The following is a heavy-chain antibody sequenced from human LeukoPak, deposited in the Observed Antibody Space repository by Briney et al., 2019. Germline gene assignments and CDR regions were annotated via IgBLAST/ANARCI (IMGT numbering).Heavy chain of an antibody. Sequence: GGSLRLFCAASGFTFSSYGMHWVRQATGKGLEWVAVIWYDGSNKYYADSVKGRFTISRDNSKNTLYLQMNSLRAEDTAVYYCARDSRGSPAYWGQGTLVTVSS. D-gene: IGHD3-16*01. CDR2: IWYDGSNK. J-gene: IGHJ4*02. CDR3: ARDSRGSPAY. V-gene: IGHV3-33*01. CDR1: GFTFSSYG.